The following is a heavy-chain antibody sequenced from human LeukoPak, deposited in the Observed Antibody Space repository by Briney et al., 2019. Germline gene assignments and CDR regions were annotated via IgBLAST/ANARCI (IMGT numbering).Heavy chain of an antibody. Sequence: ASVKVSCKASGYTCTGYYMHWVRQAPGQGLEWMGWINPNSGGTNYAQKFQGRVTMTRDTSISTAYMELSRLRSDDTAVYYCARDQGIPTYYYGMDVWGQGTTVTVSS. V-gene: IGHV1-2*02. CDR3: ARDQGIPTYYYGMDV. J-gene: IGHJ6*02. CDR1: GYTCTGYY. CDR2: INPNSGGT.